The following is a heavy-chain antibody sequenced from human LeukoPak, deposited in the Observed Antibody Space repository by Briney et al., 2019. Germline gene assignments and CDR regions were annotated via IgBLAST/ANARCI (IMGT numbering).Heavy chain of an antibody. J-gene: IGHJ4*02. CDR2: ISPDGSQT. CDR1: GFSLSNYW. CDR3: AKTATVTIDY. D-gene: IGHD4-17*01. Sequence: PGGSLRLSCAASGFSLSNYWMHWVRQAPGKGLMWVSQISPDGSQTFYADSVKGRFTISRDNAKNTLFLQMNSLRAEDTAVYYCAKTATVTIDYWGQGTLVTVSS. V-gene: IGHV3-74*01.